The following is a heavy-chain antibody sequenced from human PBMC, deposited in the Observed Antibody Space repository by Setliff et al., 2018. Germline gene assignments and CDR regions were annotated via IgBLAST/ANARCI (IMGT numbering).Heavy chain of an antibody. V-gene: IGHV4-38-2*02. CDR1: GYSISSGFS. Sequence: SETLSLTCAVSGYSISSGFSWVWIRQSPGKGLEWIGESNHGGSTSYHPSLKSRLTMSVDTSKNQFSLKLTSMTAADTAVYYCARDVRPNIVATTYFDYWGQGTLVTVSS. D-gene: IGHD5-12*01. J-gene: IGHJ4*02. CDR3: ARDVRPNIVATTYFDY. CDR2: SNHGGST.